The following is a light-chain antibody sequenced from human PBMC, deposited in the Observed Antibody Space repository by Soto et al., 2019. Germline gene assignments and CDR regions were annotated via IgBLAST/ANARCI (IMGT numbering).Light chain of an antibody. CDR3: QQYGSSPPWT. V-gene: IGKV3-20*01. CDR2: GAS. CDR1: QSVRSN. J-gene: IGKJ1*01. Sequence: EIGMTQSPSSLSVSPGDRATLSCRASQSVRSNLAWYQQKPGQAPRLLIYGASSRATGIPGRFSGSGSGTDFTLTISRLEPEDFAVYYCQQYGSSPPWTFGQGTKVDI.